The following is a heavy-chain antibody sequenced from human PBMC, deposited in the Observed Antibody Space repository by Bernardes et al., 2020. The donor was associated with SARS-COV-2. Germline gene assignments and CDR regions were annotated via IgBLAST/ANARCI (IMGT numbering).Heavy chain of an antibody. D-gene: IGHD6-6*01. Sequence: ASVKVSCKASGYTFTSYYMHWVRQAPGQGLEWMGIINPSGRSTSYAQKFQGRVTMTRDTSTSTVYMELSSLRSEDTAVYYCAREGRSIAVRTRPYDYWGQGTLVTVSS. CDR2: INPSGRST. V-gene: IGHV1-46*01. J-gene: IGHJ4*02. CDR1: GYTFTSYY. CDR3: AREGRSIAVRTRPYDY.